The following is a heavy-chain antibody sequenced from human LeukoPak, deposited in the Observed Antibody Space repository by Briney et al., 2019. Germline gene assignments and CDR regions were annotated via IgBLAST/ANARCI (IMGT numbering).Heavy chain of an antibody. J-gene: IGHJ3*02. V-gene: IGHV3-48*04. Sequence: PGGSLRLSCAASGFTFSSYSMNWVRQAPGQGLEWVSYISSSSSTIYYADSVKGRFTISRDNAKNSLYLQMNSLRAEDTAVYYCARDYVVVAKGAFDIWGQGTMVTVSS. D-gene: IGHD2-15*01. CDR1: GFTFSSYS. CDR3: ARDYVVVAKGAFDI. CDR2: ISSSSSTI.